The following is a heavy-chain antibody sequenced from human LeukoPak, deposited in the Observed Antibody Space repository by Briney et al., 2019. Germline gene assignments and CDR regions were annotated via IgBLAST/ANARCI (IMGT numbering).Heavy chain of an antibody. D-gene: IGHD6-19*01. J-gene: IGHJ4*02. CDR2: IYYSGST. CDR1: GGSISSSSYY. Sequence: SETLSLSCTVSGGSISSSSYYWGWIRQPPGKGLEWIGTIYYSGSTYYNASLKSRLTISVDTSKNQFSLELSSVTAADTAVYYCARLSGGTQWLAPFDYWGQGTLVTVSS. V-gene: IGHV4-39*01. CDR3: ARLSGGTQWLAPFDY.